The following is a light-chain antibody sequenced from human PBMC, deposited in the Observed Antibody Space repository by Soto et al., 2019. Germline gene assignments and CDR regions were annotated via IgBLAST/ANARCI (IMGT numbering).Light chain of an antibody. CDR1: QSVSSS. V-gene: IGKV3-15*01. CDR2: GAS. Sequence: EIVRTQWPATLSVSQGETATLSCRANQSVSSSLAWYQQTPGRAPRLLIYGASTRATGIPTRFSGSGSGTEFTLTISSLQSEDFAVYYCQQYNNWPPLTLGGGTKVDSK. CDR3: QQYNNWPPLT. J-gene: IGKJ4*01.